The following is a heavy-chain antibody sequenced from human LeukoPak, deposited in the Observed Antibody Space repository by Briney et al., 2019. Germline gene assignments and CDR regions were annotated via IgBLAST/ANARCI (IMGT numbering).Heavy chain of an antibody. Sequence: ASVKVSCKASGYTFTGYYMHWVRQAPGQGLEWMGWMNPNSGNTGYAQKFQGRVTITRNTSISTAYMELSSLRSEDTAVYYCARAINSSSWYYYYYYYYMDVWGKGTTVTVSS. D-gene: IGHD6-13*01. V-gene: IGHV1-8*03. CDR2: MNPNSGNT. CDR3: ARAINSSSWYYYYYYYYMDV. J-gene: IGHJ6*03. CDR1: GYTFTGYY.